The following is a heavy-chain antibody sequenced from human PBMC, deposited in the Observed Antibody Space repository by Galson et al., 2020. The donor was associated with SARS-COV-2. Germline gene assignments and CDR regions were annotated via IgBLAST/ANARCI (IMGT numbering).Heavy chain of an antibody. Sequence: GESLKISCAASGFTFSSYSFNWVRQAPGKGLEWVSSISTSNSDIYYADSVKGRFTISRDNAKSSLYLQMNCLRDEDTAVYYCARDKYGDYAFDNWGQGTLVTVSA. J-gene: IGHJ4*02. V-gene: IGHV3-21*06. CDR2: ISTSNSDI. CDR3: ARDKYGDYAFDN. CDR1: GFTFSSYS. D-gene: IGHD4-17*01.